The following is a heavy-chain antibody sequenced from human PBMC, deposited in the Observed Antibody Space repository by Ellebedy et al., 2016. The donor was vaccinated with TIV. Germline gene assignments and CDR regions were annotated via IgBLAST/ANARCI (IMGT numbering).Heavy chain of an antibody. Sequence: GGSLRLSCAASGFTFSSYGMHWVRQAPGKGLEWVAVIWYDGSNKYYADSVKGRFTISRDNSKNTLYLQMNSLRAEDTAVYYCAREMYCGGDSWPCGMDVWGQGTTVTVSS. V-gene: IGHV3-33*01. J-gene: IGHJ6*02. CDR2: IWYDGSNK. CDR3: AREMYCGGDSWPCGMDV. D-gene: IGHD2-21*02. CDR1: GFTFSSYG.